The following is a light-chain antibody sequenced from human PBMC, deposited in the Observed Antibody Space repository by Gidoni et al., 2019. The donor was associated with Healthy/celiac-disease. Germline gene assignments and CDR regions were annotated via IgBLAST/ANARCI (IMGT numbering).Light chain of an antibody. J-gene: IGLJ1*01. CDR3: SSYRSSSTLYV. V-gene: IGLV2-14*01. Sequence: QSALTQPASVSGSPGQSITISCTGTSSDVGGYNYVSWYQQHPGKAPKLMIYEVSNRPSGVSNRFSGSKSDNTASLTISGLQAEDEADYYCSSYRSSSTLYVFGTGTKVTVL. CDR2: EVS. CDR1: SSDVGGYNY.